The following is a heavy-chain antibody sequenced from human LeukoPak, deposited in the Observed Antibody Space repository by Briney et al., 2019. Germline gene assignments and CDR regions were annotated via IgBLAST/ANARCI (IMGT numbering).Heavy chain of an antibody. CDR2: IYTSGST. CDR3: ARHTVTLGGYYFDY. Sequence: PSETLSLTCTVSGGSISSGSYYWSWIRQPAGKGLEWIGRIYTSGSTSYNPSLKSRVTISVDTSKNQFSLKLSSVTAADTAAYYCARHTVTLGGYYFDYWGQGTLVTVSS. J-gene: IGHJ4*02. D-gene: IGHD4-11*01. CDR1: GGSISSGSYY. V-gene: IGHV4-61*02.